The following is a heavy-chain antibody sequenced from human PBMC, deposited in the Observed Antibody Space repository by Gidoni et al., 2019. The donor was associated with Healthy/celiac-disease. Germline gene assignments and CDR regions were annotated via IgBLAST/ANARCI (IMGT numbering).Heavy chain of an antibody. CDR3: ASSRVATIYPGAFDI. Sequence: QVQLQESGPGLVKPSAPLSLTCTVSGGSISSYYWSWIRQPPGKGLEWIGYIYYSGSTNYNPSLKSRVTISVDTSKNQFSLKLSSVTAADTAVYYCASSRVATIYPGAFDIWGQGTMVTVSS. CDR2: IYYSGST. D-gene: IGHD5-12*01. V-gene: IGHV4-59*01. CDR1: GGSISSYY. J-gene: IGHJ3*02.